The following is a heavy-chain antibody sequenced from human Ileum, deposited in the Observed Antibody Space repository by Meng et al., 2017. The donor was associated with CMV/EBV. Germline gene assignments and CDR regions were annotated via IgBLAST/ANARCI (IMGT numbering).Heavy chain of an antibody. V-gene: IGHV4-30-4*08. D-gene: IGHD2-2*01. Sequence: STRIGDHYWSWIRQPPGKGLQWIGYIYHSGLTYYHPSLNSRVTISVDTSKNRFSLKLTSVTAADTAVYYCASHFCGTSCYAIWFDHWGQGTLVTVSS. CDR3: ASHFCGTSCYAIWFDH. J-gene: IGHJ5*02. CDR2: IYHSGLT. CDR1: STRIGDHY.